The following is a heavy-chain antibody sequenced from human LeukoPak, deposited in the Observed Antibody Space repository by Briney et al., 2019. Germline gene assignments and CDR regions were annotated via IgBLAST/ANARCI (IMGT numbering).Heavy chain of an antibody. CDR3: ARGPLGDIVVVPAASWFDP. Sequence: SETLSLTCTVSGGSISSYYWSWIRQPAGKGLEWIGEINHSGSTNYNPSLKSRVTISVDTSKNQFSLKLSSVTAADTAVYYCARGPLGDIVVVPAASWFDPWGQGTLVTVSS. CDR2: INHSGST. CDR1: GGSISSYY. J-gene: IGHJ5*02. V-gene: IGHV4-34*01. D-gene: IGHD2-2*01.